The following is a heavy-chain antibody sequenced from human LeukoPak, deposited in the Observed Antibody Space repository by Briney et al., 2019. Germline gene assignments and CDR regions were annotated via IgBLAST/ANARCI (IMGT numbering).Heavy chain of an antibody. CDR3: ARVGGHYYDSSAYYPLDY. CDR2: ISGYNTNT. J-gene: IGHJ4*02. CDR1: GGTLSRYA. V-gene: IGHV1-18*01. Sequence: ASVKVSCKASGGTLSRYAISWVRQAPGQGLEWMGWISGYNTNTNYAQKFQDRVTLTTDTSTSTAYMELRSLRSDDTAVYYCARVGGHYYDSSAYYPLDYWGQGTLVTVCS. D-gene: IGHD3-22*01.